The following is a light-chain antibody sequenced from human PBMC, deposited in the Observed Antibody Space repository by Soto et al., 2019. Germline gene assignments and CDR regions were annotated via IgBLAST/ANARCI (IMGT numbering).Light chain of an antibody. Sequence: QSVLTQPPSASGSPGQSVTISCTGTSSDVGGYNYVSWYQQYTGKAPTLMIYEVSKRPSGVPDRFSGSKSGNTASLTVSGLQAEDEADYYCSSYGGSNNVLFGGGTKLTVL. CDR3: SSYGGSNNVL. V-gene: IGLV2-8*01. CDR1: SSDVGGYNY. J-gene: IGLJ2*01. CDR2: EVS.